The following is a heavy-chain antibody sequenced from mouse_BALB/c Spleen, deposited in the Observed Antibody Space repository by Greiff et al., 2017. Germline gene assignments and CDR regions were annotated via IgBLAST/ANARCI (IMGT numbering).Heavy chain of an antibody. D-gene: IGHD2-4*01. CDR1: GYTFTSYW. CDR3: TRSGEDYDDAMDY. V-gene: IGHV1-69*02. J-gene: IGHJ4*01. Sequence: VKLQQPGAELVRPGASVKLSCKASGYTFTSYWINWVKQRPGQGLEWIGNIYPSDSYTNYNQKFKDKATLTVDKSSSTAYMQLSSPTSEDSAVYYCTRSGEDYDDAMDYWGQGTSVTVSS. CDR2: IYPSDSYT.